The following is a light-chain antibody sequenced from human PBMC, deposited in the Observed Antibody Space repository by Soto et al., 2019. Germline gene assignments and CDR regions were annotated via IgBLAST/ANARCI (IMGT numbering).Light chain of an antibody. CDR2: GAS. CDR3: QQYVSSPSYT. Sequence: EIVLTQSPGTLSLSPGERATLSCRASQSVSSSYLAWYQQKPGQAPRLLIYGASSRATGIPDRFSGSGSGTDFTLTISRLEPEDFAVYYCQQYVSSPSYTFVQGTKLEIK. J-gene: IGKJ2*01. V-gene: IGKV3-20*01. CDR1: QSVSSSY.